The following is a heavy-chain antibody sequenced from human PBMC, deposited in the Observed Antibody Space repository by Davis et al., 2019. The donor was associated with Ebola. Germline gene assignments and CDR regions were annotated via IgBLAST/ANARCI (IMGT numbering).Heavy chain of an antibody. J-gene: IGHJ4*02. Sequence: GESLKISCAASGFTFSSYAMSWVRQAPGKGLEWVSAIRGRGGSTYYADSVKGRFTISRDNSKNTLYLQMNSLRAEDTAVYYCAKDLENYYGSGSYHASWGQGTLVTVSS. CDR2: IRGRGGST. D-gene: IGHD3-10*01. CDR3: AKDLENYYGSGSYHAS. CDR1: GFTFSSYA. V-gene: IGHV3-23*01.